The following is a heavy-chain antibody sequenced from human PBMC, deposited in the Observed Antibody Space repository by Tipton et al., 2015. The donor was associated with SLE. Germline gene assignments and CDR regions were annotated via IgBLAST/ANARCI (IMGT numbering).Heavy chain of an antibody. CDR3: AGGLLWFGELYL. D-gene: IGHD3-10*01. CDR1: SFTFGNFA. V-gene: IGHV3-30*04. Sequence: QLVQSGGGVVQPGGSLRLPCAASSFTFGNFAMHWVRQAPGKGLEWVALISYDGGNKYYADSVKGRFTISRDNSKNTLYLQMNSLRAEDTAVYYCAGGLLWFGELYLWGQGTLVTVSS. CDR2: ISYDGGNK. J-gene: IGHJ5*02.